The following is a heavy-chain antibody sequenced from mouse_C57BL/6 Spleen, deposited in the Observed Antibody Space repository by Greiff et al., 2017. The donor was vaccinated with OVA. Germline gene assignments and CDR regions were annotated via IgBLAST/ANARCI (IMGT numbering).Heavy chain of an antibody. J-gene: IGHJ2*01. CDR3: ASEYDYCFDV. D-gene: IGHD2-4*01. CDR1: GFTFSSYA. CDR2: ISDGGSYT. Sequence: EVKVVESGGGLVKPGGSLKLSCAASGFTFSSYAMSWVRQTPEKRLEWVATISDGGSYTYYPDNVKGRFTISRDNAKNNLYLQMGHLKADETAMYYCASEYDYCFDVWGQGTTLTVSS. V-gene: IGHV5-4*03.